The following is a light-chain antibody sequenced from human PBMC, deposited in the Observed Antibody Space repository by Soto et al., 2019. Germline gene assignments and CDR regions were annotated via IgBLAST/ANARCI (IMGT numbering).Light chain of an antibody. V-gene: IGLV2-23*01. J-gene: IGLJ1*01. Sequence: QSALTQPASVSGSPGQSVTISCTGTSSDFGSYKFVSWYQHHPGKVPKVIIYETSKRPSGVSDRFSGSKSGNTASLTISGLQAEDEADYCCFSFTSTNTHVFGSGTKVTVL. CDR2: ETS. CDR1: SSDFGSYKF. CDR3: FSFTSTNTHV.